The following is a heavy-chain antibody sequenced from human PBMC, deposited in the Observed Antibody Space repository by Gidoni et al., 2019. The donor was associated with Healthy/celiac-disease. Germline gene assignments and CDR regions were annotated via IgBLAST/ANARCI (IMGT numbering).Heavy chain of an antibody. CDR3: ARSPGDYGGPSYVFDY. D-gene: IGHD4-17*01. J-gene: IGHJ4*02. CDR1: GGSFSGYY. CDR2: INHSGST. Sequence: QVQLQQWGAGLLKPSETLSLTCAVYGGSFSGYYWIWIRQPPGKGLEWIREINHSGSTNYNPSLKSRVTISVDTSKNQFSLKLSSVTAADTAVYYCARSPGDYGGPSYVFDYWGQGTLVTVSS. V-gene: IGHV4-34*01.